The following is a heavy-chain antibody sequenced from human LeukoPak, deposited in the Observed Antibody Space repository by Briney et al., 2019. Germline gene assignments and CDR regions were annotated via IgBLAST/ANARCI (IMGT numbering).Heavy chain of an antibody. CDR1: GYTFTGYY. D-gene: IGHD5-12*01. J-gene: IGHJ4*02. CDR3: ARDRSGYDSLASGY. V-gene: IGHV1-2*02. CDR2: INPNSGGT. Sequence: VASVKVSCKASGYTFTGYYMHWVRQAPGQGLEWMGWINPNSGGTNYPQKFQGRVTMTRDTSISTAYMELSSLRSDDTAVYYCARDRSGYDSLASGYWGQGTLVTVSS.